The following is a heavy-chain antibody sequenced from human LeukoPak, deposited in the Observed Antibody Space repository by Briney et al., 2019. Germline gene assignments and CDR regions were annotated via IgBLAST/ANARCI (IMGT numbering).Heavy chain of an antibody. CDR3: ARLHSTAAAGTYDY. V-gene: IGHV3-11*06. D-gene: IGHD6-13*01. CDR2: ISTDSSFT. Sequence: KPGGSLRLSCAASGFIFSDYYMTWIRQAPGKGLDWISYISTDSSFTSYADSVRGRFTVSRDNAKNSLYLQMNSLRAVDTAVYYCARLHSTAAAGTYDYWGQGTLVTVSS. CDR1: GFIFSDYY. J-gene: IGHJ4*02.